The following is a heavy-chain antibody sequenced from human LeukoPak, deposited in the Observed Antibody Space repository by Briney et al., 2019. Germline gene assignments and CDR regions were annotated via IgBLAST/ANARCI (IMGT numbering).Heavy chain of an antibody. CDR1: GGSISSYY. Sequence: ASETLSLTCTVSGGSISSYYWSWIRQPPGKGLEWIGYIYYSGSTNYNPSLKSRVTISVDTSKNQFSLKLSSVTAADTAVYYCARSLSVSGSYYSDYWGQGTLVTVSS. CDR2: IYYSGST. V-gene: IGHV4-59*12. D-gene: IGHD1-26*01. CDR3: ARSLSVSGSYYSDY. J-gene: IGHJ4*02.